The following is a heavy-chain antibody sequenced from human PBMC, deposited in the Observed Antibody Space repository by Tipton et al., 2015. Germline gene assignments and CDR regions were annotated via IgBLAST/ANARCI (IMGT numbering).Heavy chain of an antibody. Sequence: SLRLSCAASGFTFSSYWMHWVRQAPGNGLVWVSRINGDEVTTSYADSVKGRFIISRDNAKNTVYLQMNSLRAEDTALYYCTKDFTAYYYDGTGYYFDYWGQGTLVTVSS. J-gene: IGHJ4*02. CDR3: TKDFTAYYYDGTGYYFDY. CDR1: GFTFSSYW. D-gene: IGHD3-22*01. CDR2: INGDEVTT. V-gene: IGHV3-74*01.